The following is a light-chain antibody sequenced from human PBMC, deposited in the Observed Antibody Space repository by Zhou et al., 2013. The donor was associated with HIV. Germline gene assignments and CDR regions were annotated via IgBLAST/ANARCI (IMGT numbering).Light chain of an antibody. CDR3: QQHDHLPFT. CDR2: DAS. V-gene: IGKV1-33*01. Sequence: DTQMTQSPSSLSASVGDRVTITCQASQDSRNYLNWYHQTPGKAPKLLIFDASTLETGVPSRFSGSGSGTDFTLTITSLQPEDVATYFCQQHDHLPFTFGPGTKVHIK. CDR1: QDSRNY. J-gene: IGKJ3*01.